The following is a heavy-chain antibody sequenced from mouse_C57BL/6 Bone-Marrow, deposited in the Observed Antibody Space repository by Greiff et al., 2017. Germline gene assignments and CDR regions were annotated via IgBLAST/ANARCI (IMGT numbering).Heavy chain of an antibody. CDR2: INPSNGGT. V-gene: IGHV1-53*01. CDR1: GYTFTSYW. CDR3: ARRDYDAAWFAY. Sequence: VQLQQPGTELVKPGASVKLSCKASGYTFTSYWLHWLKQRPGQGLEWIGNINPSNGGTNYNEKFKSKATLTVDKSSSTAYMQLSSLTSEDSAVYYCARRDYDAAWFAYWGQGTLVTVSA. J-gene: IGHJ3*01. D-gene: IGHD2-4*01.